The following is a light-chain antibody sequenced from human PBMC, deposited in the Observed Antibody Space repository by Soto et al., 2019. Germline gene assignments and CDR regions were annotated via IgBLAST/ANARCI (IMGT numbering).Light chain of an antibody. CDR3: QQYGISPVP. V-gene: IGKV3-20*01. CDR2: GAS. CDR1: QSVSSSY. Sequence: EIVLTQSPGTLSLSPGERATLSCRASQSVSSSYLAWYQQKPGQAPRLLIYGASSRATGIPDRFSGSGSGTDFTLTISRLEPEDFAVYYCQQYGISPVPFGQGTKVDIK. J-gene: IGKJ1*01.